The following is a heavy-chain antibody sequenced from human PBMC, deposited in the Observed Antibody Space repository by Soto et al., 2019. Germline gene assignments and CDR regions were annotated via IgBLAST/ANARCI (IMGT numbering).Heavy chain of an antibody. Sequence: PSETLSLTCTVSGGSISSYYWSWIRQPPGKGLEWIGYIYYSGSTNYNPSLKSRVTISVDTSKNQFSLKLSSVTAADTAVYYCARVEEQQLFAFDIWGQGTMVTVSS. D-gene: IGHD6-13*01. CDR3: ARVEEQQLFAFDI. J-gene: IGHJ3*02. CDR2: IYYSGST. V-gene: IGHV4-59*01. CDR1: GGSISSYY.